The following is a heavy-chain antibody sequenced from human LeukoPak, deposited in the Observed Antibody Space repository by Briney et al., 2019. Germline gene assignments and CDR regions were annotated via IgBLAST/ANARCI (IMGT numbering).Heavy chain of an antibody. J-gene: IGHJ4*02. CDR2: IYYSGST. D-gene: IGHD2-2*01. CDR3: AREGYCSSTSCSAQIY. CDR1: GGSISSSSYY. Sequence: SETLSLTCTVSGGSISSSSYYWGWIRQPPGKGLEWIGSIYYSGSTYYNPSLKSRVTIPVDTSKNQFSLKLSSVTAADTAVYYCAREGYCSSTSCSAQIYWGQGTLVTVSS. V-gene: IGHV4-39*07.